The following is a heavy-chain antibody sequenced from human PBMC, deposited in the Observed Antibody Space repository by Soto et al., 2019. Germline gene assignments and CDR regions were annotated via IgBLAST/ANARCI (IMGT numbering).Heavy chain of an antibody. V-gene: IGHV4-31*03. J-gene: IGHJ4*02. CDR3: ARGGDIVVVPAAIAYFDY. D-gene: IGHD2-2*01. Sequence: SETLSLTCTVSGGSISSGGYYWSWIRQHPGKGLEWIGYIYYSGSTHYNPSLKSRVTISVDTSKNQFSLKLSSVTAADTAVYYCARGGDIVVVPAAIAYFDYWGQGTLVTVSS. CDR2: IYYSGST. CDR1: GGSISSGGYY.